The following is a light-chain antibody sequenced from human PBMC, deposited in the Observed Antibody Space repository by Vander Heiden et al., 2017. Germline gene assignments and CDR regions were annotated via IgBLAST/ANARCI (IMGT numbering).Light chain of an antibody. CDR2: DAS. J-gene: IGKJ4*01. Sequence: DLQVTPSPSSLSASVGDRVTIACRASRGISKYLNWYQKKPGKAPKLLIYDASTLQSGVPSRFRGSGSGTDFTLTISSLQREDFATYYCQQGYSSPLTFGGGTKVEIK. V-gene: IGKV1-39*01. CDR1: RGISKY. CDR3: QQGYSSPLT.